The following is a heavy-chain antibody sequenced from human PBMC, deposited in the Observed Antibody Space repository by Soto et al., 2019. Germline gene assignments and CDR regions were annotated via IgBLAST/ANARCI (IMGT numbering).Heavy chain of an antibody. V-gene: IGHV4-59*01. CDR2: IFYSGST. J-gene: IGHJ4*02. Sequence: QVHLQESGPGLVKASETLSLTCTVSGGSIRSYYWTWMRQPPGKGLEWLGYIFYSGSTFYNPSLKSRVTIAIHTSKSQFSLQLTSVTAADTAVYYCARGAADTAMVDSWGQGTLVTVSS. D-gene: IGHD5-18*01. CDR3: ARGAADTAMVDS. CDR1: GGSIRSYY.